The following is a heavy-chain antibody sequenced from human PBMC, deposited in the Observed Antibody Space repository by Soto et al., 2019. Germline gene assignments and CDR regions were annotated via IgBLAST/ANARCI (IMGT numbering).Heavy chain of an antibody. CDR2: LYTDGTRT. Sequence: EVQLVESGGGLVQPGGSLRLSCAASGCTLSSYWMHWVRQAPGKGLVWVSRLYTDGTRTSYADSVKGRFTISRDNAKNTLYLLMNSLRAEDTAVYYCARGAGGYYYMDVWGKGTTVTVSS. V-gene: IGHV3-74*01. D-gene: IGHD3-10*01. CDR3: ARGAGGYYYMDV. CDR1: GCTLSSYW. J-gene: IGHJ6*03.